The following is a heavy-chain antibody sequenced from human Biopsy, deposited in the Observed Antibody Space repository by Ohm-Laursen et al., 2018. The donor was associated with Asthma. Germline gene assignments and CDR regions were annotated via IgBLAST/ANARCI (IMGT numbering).Heavy chain of an antibody. CDR1: GFTFSSYG. V-gene: IGHV3-30*03. J-gene: IGHJ4*02. CDR3: ASQNSGPDFWSGYYYFDY. CDR2: ISYDGSNK. D-gene: IGHD3-3*01. Sequence: RSLRLSCSASGFTFSSYGMHWVRQAPGKGLEWVAVISYDGSNKYYADSVKGRFTISRDNSKDTLYLQMNSLRAEDTAVYYCASQNSGPDFWSGYYYFDYWGQGTLVTVSS.